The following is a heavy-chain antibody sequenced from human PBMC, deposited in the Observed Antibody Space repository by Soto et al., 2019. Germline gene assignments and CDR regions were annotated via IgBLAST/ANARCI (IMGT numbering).Heavy chain of an antibody. V-gene: IGHV1-69*01. Sequence: QVQLVQSGAEVKKPGSSVKVSCKASGGTFSSYAISWVRQAPGQGLEWMGGIIPIFGTANYAQKFQGRVTITADESTSTAYMELSSLRSEDTAVYYCASVSIVVVPAAIPSYYYYGMDVWGQGTTVTVSS. CDR2: IIPIFGTA. CDR1: GGTFSSYA. CDR3: ASVSIVVVPAAIPSYYYYGMDV. D-gene: IGHD2-2*02. J-gene: IGHJ6*02.